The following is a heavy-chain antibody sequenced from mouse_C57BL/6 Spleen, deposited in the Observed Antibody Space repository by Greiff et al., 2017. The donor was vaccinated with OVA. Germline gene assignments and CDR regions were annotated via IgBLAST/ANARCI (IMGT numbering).Heavy chain of an antibody. CDR3: ARDPYYYGSSQFAY. D-gene: IGHD1-1*01. J-gene: IGHJ3*01. CDR2: ISDGGSYT. CDR1: GFTFSSYA. Sequence: DVKLVESGGGLVKPGGSLKLSCAASGFTFSSYAMSWVRQTPEKRLEWVATISDGGSYTYYPDNVKGRFTISRDNAKNNLYLQMSHLKSEDTAMYYCARDPYYYGSSQFAYWGQGTLVTVSA. V-gene: IGHV5-4*01.